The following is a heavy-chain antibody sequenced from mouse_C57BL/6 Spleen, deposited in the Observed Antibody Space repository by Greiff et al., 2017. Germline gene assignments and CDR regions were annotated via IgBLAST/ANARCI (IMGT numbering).Heavy chain of an antibody. D-gene: IGHD3-2*02. CDR1: GYTFTSYW. J-gene: IGHJ3*01. CDR2: IDPSDSET. CDR3: ARWDSSGYTWFAY. V-gene: IGHV1-52*01. Sequence: QVQLQQPGAELVRPGSSVKLSCKASGYTFTSYWMHWVKQRPIQGLEWIGNIDPSDSETHYNQKFKDKATLTVEQSSSTAYMQLSSLTSEDSAVYYCARWDSSGYTWFAYWGQGTLVTVSA.